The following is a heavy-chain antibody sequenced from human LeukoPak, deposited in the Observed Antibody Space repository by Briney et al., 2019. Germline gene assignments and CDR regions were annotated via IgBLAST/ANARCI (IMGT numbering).Heavy chain of an antibody. CDR1: GYSFTSYW. Sequence: GESLRISCKGSGYSFTSYWIGWVRQMPGKGLEWMGIIYPDDSDTRYSPSFQGQVTISADKSISTAYLQWRSLKASDTAMYYCARPTDSSDYYPGYWGQGTLVTVSS. D-gene: IGHD3-22*01. V-gene: IGHV5-51*01. J-gene: IGHJ4*02. CDR3: ARPTDSSDYYPGY. CDR2: IYPDDSDT.